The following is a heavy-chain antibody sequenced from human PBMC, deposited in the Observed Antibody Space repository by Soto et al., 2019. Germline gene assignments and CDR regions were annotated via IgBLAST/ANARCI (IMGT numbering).Heavy chain of an antibody. CDR1: GGSISSSNW. CDR2: IYHSGST. V-gene: IGHV4-4*02. CDR3: ARVEATTWYYYGMDV. Sequence: QVQLQESGPGLVKPSGTLSLTCAVSGGSISSSNWWSWVRQPPGKGLEWIGEIYHSGSTNYNPSLNCRLPVSVDKPKNDCSRKLSSVPAAVTAVYYCARVEATTWYYYGMDVWGQGTTVTVSS. J-gene: IGHJ6*02. D-gene: IGHD1-26*01.